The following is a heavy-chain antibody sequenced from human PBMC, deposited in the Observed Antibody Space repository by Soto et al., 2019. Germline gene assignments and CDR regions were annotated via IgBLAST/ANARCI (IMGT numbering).Heavy chain of an antibody. Sequence: EVQLLESGGGVVQPGGSLRLSCAVSGYTFSNYAMSWVRQAPGKGLEWVSVISGSGGSTFYADSVKGRFTTSRDNSKKTPHLQMNSLISEDTAVYYSANESGSSGFFDYWGQGTLVAVSS. V-gene: IGHV3-23*01. CDR3: ANESGSSGFFDY. J-gene: IGHJ4*02. CDR2: ISGSGGST. CDR1: GYTFSNYA. D-gene: IGHD6-6*01.